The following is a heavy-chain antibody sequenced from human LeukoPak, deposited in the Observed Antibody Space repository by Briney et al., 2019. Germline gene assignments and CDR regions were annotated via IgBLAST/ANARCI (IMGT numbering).Heavy chain of an antibody. D-gene: IGHD3-3*01. Sequence: GASVTVSCKASGYTFTGYYMHWVRQAPGQGLEWMGWINPNSGGTNYAQKFQGRVTMTRDTSISTAYMELSRLRSDDTAVYYCARGGPDDFWSSYLIDYWGQGTLVTVSS. J-gene: IGHJ4*02. CDR3: ARGGPDDFWSSYLIDY. V-gene: IGHV1-2*02. CDR1: GYTFTGYY. CDR2: INPNSGGT.